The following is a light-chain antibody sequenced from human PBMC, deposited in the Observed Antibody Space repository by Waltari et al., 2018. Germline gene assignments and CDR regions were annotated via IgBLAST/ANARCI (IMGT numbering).Light chain of an antibody. J-gene: IGLJ3*02. CDR1: SSDIGGYKY. CDR3: NSHSSSDTPSV. CDR2: DVN. Sequence: QSALTQPASVSGSPGQSITISCTGTSSDIGGYKYVSWYQQYPGEAPKVVIYDVNSRPSGVSNRFSGSKSGNTASLTISGLQAEDEADYYCNSHSSSDTPSVFGGGTKLTVL. V-gene: IGLV2-14*01.